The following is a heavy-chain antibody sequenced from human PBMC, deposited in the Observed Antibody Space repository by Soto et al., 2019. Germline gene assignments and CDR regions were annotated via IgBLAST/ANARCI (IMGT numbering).Heavy chain of an antibody. V-gene: IGHV4-30-4*01. CDR3: ARVRYYDYLWGSYRTIDN. Sequence: QVQLQESGPGLVKPSQTLSLTCTVSGDSIISSTYCWSWIRQPPGKGLEWIGYIYYSGSAHYNPSLKSRVGMSVDTAKNQFSLKMSSVTAADTAVYYCARVRYYDYLWGSYRTIDNWGQGTLVTVSS. J-gene: IGHJ4*02. CDR2: IYYSGSA. D-gene: IGHD3-16*02. CDR1: GDSIISSTYC.